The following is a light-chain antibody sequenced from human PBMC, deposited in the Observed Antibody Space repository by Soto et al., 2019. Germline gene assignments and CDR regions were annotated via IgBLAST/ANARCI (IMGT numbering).Light chain of an antibody. CDR3: QQYESTPPT. CDR1: QSVLYSSNNQNY. V-gene: IGKV4-1*01. CDR2: WAS. Sequence: DIVMTQSPDSLAVSLGERATINCRSGQSVLYSSNNQNYLAWYQQRPGQPPKLLIYWASTRESGVPDRFSGSGSGTDFTLTITSLQAEDVAVYYCQQYESTPPTFGQGTKLEIK. J-gene: IGKJ2*01.